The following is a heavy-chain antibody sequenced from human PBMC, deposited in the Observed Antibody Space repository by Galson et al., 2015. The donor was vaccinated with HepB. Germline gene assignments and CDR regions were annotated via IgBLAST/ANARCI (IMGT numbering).Heavy chain of an antibody. CDR1: GYSFTSYW. V-gene: IGHV5-10-1*01. CDR3: ATRGGNYDHPQGGSRTPYYYYGMDV. CDR2: IDPSDSYT. J-gene: IGHJ6*02. D-gene: IGHD3-10*01. Sequence: QSGAEVKKPGESLRISCKGSGYSFTSYWISWVRQMPGKGLEWMGRIDPSDSYTNYSPSFQGHVTISAGKSISTAYLQWSSLKASDTAMYCCATRGGNYDHPQGGSRTPYYYYGMDVWGQGTTVTVSS.